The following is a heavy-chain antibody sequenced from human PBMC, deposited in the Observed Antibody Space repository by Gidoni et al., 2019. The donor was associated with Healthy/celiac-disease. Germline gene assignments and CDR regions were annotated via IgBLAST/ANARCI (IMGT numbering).Heavy chain of an antibody. Sequence: EVQLLESGGGLVQPGGSLRLSCAASGCTFSSYAMSWVRQAPGKGLEWVSAISGSGGSTYYADSVKGRFTISRDNSKNTLYLQMNSLRAEDTAVYYCAKDGGYSGYGRYTPYYFDYWGQGTLVTVSS. D-gene: IGHD5-12*01. CDR2: ISGSGGST. V-gene: IGHV3-23*01. CDR3: AKDGGYSGYGRYTPYYFDY. J-gene: IGHJ4*02. CDR1: GCTFSSYA.